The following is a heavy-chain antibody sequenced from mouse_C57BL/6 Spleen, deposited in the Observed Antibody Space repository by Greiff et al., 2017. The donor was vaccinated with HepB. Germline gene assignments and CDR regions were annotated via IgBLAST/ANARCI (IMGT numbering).Heavy chain of an antibody. J-gene: IGHJ1*03. V-gene: IGHV5-17*01. Sequence: EVHLVESGGGLVKPGGSLKLSCAASGFTFSDYGMHWVRQAPEKGLEWVAYISSGSSTIYYADTVKGRFTISRDNAKNTLFLQMTSLRSEDTAMYYCARGYYYGTPYFDVWGTGTTVTVSS. D-gene: IGHD1-1*01. CDR1: GFTFSDYG. CDR2: ISSGSSTI. CDR3: ARGYYYGTPYFDV.